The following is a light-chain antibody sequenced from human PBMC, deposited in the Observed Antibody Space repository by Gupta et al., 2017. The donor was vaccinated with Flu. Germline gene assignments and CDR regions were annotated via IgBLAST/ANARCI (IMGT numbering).Light chain of an antibody. CDR3: QQAYTFPPLT. V-gene: IGKV1-12*01. CDR2: GAS. J-gene: IGKJ4*01. CDR1: QAISNW. Sequence: DTVTITCRASQAISNWLAWYQQKPGKAPKPLVYGASSLQSGVPSRFSGSGYGTDFTLTISSLQPEDFATYYCQQAYTFPPLTFGGGTKVEIK.